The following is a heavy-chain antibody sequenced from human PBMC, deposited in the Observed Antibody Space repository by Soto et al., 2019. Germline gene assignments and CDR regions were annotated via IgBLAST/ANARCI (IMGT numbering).Heavy chain of an antibody. J-gene: IGHJ6*02. CDR1: GGSFSGYY. V-gene: IGHV4-34*01. D-gene: IGHD2-2*02. CDR2: INHSGST. Sequence: QVQLQQWGAGLLKPSETLSLTCAVYGGSFSGYYWSWIRQPPGKGLEWIGEINHSGSTNYNPSLKSRVTISVDTCKNQFSLKLSSVTAADTAVYYCARARYCSSTSCYSSYYYYGMDVWGQGTTVTVSS. CDR3: ARARYCSSTSCYSSYYYYGMDV.